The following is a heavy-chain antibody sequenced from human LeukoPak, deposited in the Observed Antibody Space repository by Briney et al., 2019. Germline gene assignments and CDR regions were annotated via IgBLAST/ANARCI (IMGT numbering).Heavy chain of an antibody. J-gene: IGHJ4*02. D-gene: IGHD2-2*01. Sequence: PGGSLRLSCAASGFTFSSYSMNWVRQAPGKGVEWGAYISSSSSTIYYADSVKGRFTISRDNAKNSLYLQMNSLRAEDTAVYYCARGYCSSTSCPNDYWGQGTLVTVSS. CDR2: ISSSSSTI. CDR3: ARGYCSSTSCPNDY. CDR1: GFTFSSYS. V-gene: IGHV3-48*01.